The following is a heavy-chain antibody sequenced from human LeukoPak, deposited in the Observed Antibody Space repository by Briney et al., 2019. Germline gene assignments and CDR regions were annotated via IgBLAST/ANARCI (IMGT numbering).Heavy chain of an antibody. CDR2: IYHSGST. J-gene: IGHJ4*02. CDR3: VRVDNGGNYFDY. Sequence: PSETPSLTCTVSGYSISSGYYWGWIRPPPGKGLEWIGSIYHSGSTYYNPSLKSRLTISADTSKNQFSLRLSSVTAADTAVYYCVRVDNGGNYFDYWGQGTLVTVSS. V-gene: IGHV4-38-2*02. CDR1: GYSISSGYY. D-gene: IGHD4-23*01.